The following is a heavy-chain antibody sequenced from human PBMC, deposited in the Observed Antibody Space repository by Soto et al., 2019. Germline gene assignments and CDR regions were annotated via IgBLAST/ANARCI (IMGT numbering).Heavy chain of an antibody. CDR3: TKSSGGSSSVGMDY. D-gene: IGHD6-6*01. V-gene: IGHV1-69*06. CDR2: IIPIFGTA. Sequence: SVKVSCKASGGTFSSYAISWVRQAPGQGLEWMGGIIPIFGTANYAQKFQGRVTITADKSTSTAYMELSSLRVEDSSVYYCTKSSGGSSSVGMDYWGPGTLVTVSS. J-gene: IGHJ4*02. CDR1: GGTFSSYA.